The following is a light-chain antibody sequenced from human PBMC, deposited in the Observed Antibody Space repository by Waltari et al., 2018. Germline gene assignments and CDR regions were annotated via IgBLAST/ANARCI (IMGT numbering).Light chain of an antibody. Sequence: QSVLTQPPSVSGAPGQRVTIPCTGSSSTIGAGYDVHWYQQLPGTAPKLLIYGNSNRPSGVPDRFSGSKSGTSASLAITGLQAEDEADYYCQSYDSSLRVVFGGGTKLTVL. CDR2: GNS. CDR1: SSTIGAGYD. V-gene: IGLV1-40*01. J-gene: IGLJ2*01. CDR3: QSYDSSLRVV.